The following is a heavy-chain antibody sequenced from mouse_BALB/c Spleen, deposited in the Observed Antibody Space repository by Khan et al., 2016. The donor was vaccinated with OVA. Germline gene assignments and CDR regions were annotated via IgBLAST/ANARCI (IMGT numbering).Heavy chain of an antibody. Sequence: QIQLVQSGPELKKPGETVKISCTASGYTFTNYGMNWVKQAPGKVLKWMGWINTYTGQPTYPDEFKGRFAFSLETSASTAYLQINNLNNEDTATYFCARSNSYWYFDVWGAGTTVIVSS. D-gene: IGHD4-1*02. CDR3: ARSNSYWYFDV. J-gene: IGHJ1*01. CDR1: GYTFTNYG. V-gene: IGHV9-3-1*01. CDR2: INTYTGQP.